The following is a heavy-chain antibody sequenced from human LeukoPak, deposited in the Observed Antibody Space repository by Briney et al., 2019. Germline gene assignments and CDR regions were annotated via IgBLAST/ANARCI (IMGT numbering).Heavy chain of an antibody. V-gene: IGHV4-39*01. CDR2: LYYTGIT. D-gene: IGHD3-10*01. J-gene: IGHJ4*02. Sequence: KPSETLSLTCTVSGGSITDSTYHWGWIRQPPGKGPEWIGSLYYTGITYYNPSLKSRITISVDTSKNQFSLKMNSVTAADTAMYYCARLVSGNPGDYWGQGILVTVSS. CDR1: GGSITDSTYH. CDR3: ARLVSGNPGDY.